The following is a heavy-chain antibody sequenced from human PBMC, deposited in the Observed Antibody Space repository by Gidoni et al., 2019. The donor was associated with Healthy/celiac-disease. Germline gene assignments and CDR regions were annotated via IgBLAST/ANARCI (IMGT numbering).Heavy chain of an antibody. CDR2: IKSKTDGGTT. J-gene: IGHJ1*01. CDR3: TTDHRYQGYSSGWYLEYFQH. V-gene: IGHV3-15*01. CDR1: GFTFSNAW. D-gene: IGHD6-19*01. Sequence: EVQLVESGGGLVKPGGSLSLSCAASGFTFSNAWISWVRQAPGKGLEWVGRIKSKTDGGTTDYAAPVKGRFTISRDDSKNTLYLQMNSLKTEDTAVYYCTTDHRYQGYSSGWYLEYFQHWGQGTLVTVSS.